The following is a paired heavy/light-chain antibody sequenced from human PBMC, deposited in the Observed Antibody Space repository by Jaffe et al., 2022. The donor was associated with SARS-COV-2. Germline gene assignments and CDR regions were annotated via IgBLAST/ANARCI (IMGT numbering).Light chain of an antibody. Sequence: EIVLTQSPGTLSLSPGERATLSCRASQSVSKNYLAWFRQKPGQAPRLLIFGASNRATGIPDRISGSGSGTDFTLTISRLEPEDSAVYYCQQYAVSPLPFGGGTKVEIK. V-gene: IGKV3-20*01. J-gene: IGKJ4*01. CDR1: QSVSKNY. CDR2: GAS. CDR3: QQYAVSPLP.
Heavy chain of an antibody. CDR1: GFSFRNYW. D-gene: IGHD3-10*01. Sequence: EVQLVESGGTLVQPGGSLRLSCTASGFSFRNYWMNWVRQAPGKGLEWVAIIKQDGSEELYVDSVKGRFTISRDNVKSSLYLQMNSLRAEDTALYYCAGGFGWLIESWGQGTLVTVSP. V-gene: IGHV3-7*04. J-gene: IGHJ4*02. CDR2: IKQDGSEE. CDR3: AGGFGWLIES.